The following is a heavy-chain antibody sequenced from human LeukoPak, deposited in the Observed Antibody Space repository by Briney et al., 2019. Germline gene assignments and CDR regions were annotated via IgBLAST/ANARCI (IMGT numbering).Heavy chain of an antibody. Sequence: ASVKVSCKASGYTFTSYGISWVRQAPGQGLEWMGWNSAYNGNTNYAQKLQGRVTMTTDTSTSTAYMELRSLRSDDTAVYYCARDVGPIAVAEDNWFDPWGQGTLVTVSS. D-gene: IGHD6-19*01. CDR1: GYTFTSYG. CDR3: ARDVGPIAVAEDNWFDP. J-gene: IGHJ5*02. CDR2: NSAYNGNT. V-gene: IGHV1-18*01.